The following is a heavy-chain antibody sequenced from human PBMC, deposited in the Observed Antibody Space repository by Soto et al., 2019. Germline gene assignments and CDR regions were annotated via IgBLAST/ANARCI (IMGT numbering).Heavy chain of an antibody. V-gene: IGHV3-21*01. CDR3: AREDSIIIPAVSDF. CDR1: GFNFNNYG. Sequence: GGSLRLSCAVSGFNFNNYGVNWVRQAPGKGLEWVSSVSKSDYTYYSDSVKGRFTISRDNAKNSVSLQMNTLRAEDTAVYYCAREDSIIIPAVSDFWGQRTLVTVSS. J-gene: IGHJ4*02. D-gene: IGHD2-2*01. CDR2: VSKSDYT.